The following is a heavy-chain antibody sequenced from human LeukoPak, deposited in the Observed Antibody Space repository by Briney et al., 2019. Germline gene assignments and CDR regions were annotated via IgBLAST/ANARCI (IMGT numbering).Heavy chain of an antibody. Sequence: SETLSLTCTVSGGSNSSSSYYWGWLRQPPGKGLEWIVSIYYSGSTYYNPSLKSRVTISVDTSKNQFSLKLSSVTAADTAVYYCARPRLLYGSGPTLVWGPGTLVTVSS. CDR3: ARPRLLYGSGPTLV. CDR1: GGSNSSSSYY. CDR2: IYYSGST. V-gene: IGHV4-39*01. D-gene: IGHD3-10*01. J-gene: IGHJ4*02.